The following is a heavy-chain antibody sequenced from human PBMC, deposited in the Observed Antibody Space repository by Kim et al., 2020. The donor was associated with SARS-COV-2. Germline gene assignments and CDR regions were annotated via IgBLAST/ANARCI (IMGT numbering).Heavy chain of an antibody. D-gene: IGHD3-22*01. J-gene: IGHJ3*01. CDR3: ARGNDSEAVSGFDYYDA. V-gene: IGHV3-30-3*01. CDR1: GLTFGDSA. Sequence: GGSLRLSCAASGLTFGDSAMNWVRQAPGKGLEWVAVISYDGPSKEYADSVKGRFSISRDNPKSTLSLQMNSLRLEDTAVDYCARGNDSEAVSGFDYYDA. CDR2: ISYDGPSK.